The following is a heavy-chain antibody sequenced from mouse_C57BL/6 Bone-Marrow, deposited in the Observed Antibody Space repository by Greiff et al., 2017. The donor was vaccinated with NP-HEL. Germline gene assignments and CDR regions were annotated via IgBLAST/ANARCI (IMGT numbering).Heavy chain of an antibody. D-gene: IGHD2-3*01. CDR1: GFTFSDYG. CDR3: ARRYDGYYVYFDV. V-gene: IGHV5-15*01. J-gene: IGHJ1*03. CDR2: ISNLAYSI. Sequence: EVQGVESGGGLVQPGGSLKLSCAASGFTFSDYGMAWVRQAPRKGPEWVAFISNLAYSIYYAATVTGRFTISRENAKNTLYLEMSSLRSEDTAMYYCARRYDGYYVYFDVWGTGTTVTVSS.